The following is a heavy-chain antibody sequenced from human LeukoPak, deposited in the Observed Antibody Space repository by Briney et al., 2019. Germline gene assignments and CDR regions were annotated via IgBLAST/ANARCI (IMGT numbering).Heavy chain of an antibody. CDR3: ARLIAVAGTSSDY. V-gene: IGHV3-21*01. Sequence: GGSLRLSCAASGFTFSSYSMNWFRQAPGKGLEWVSSISSSSSYIYYADSVKGRFTISRDNAKNSLYLQMNSLRAEDTAVYYCARLIAVAGTSSDYWGQGTLVTVSS. J-gene: IGHJ4*02. CDR1: GFTFSSYS. CDR2: ISSSSSYI. D-gene: IGHD6-19*01.